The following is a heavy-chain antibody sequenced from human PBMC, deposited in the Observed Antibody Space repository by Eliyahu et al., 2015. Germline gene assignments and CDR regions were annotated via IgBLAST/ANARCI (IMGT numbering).Heavy chain of an antibody. J-gene: IGHJ5*02. Sequence: QVQLQESGPGLVKPSETLSLTCKPLVAPSVVTTGAGSGSPPGKGLEWIGYIYYSGSTNYNPSLKSRVTISVDTSKNQFSLKLSSVTAADTAVYYCARHNRWFDPWGQGTLVTVSS. CDR3: ARHNRWFDP. CDR1: VAPSVVTT. CDR2: IYYSGST. D-gene: IGHD1-14*01. V-gene: IGHV4-59*08.